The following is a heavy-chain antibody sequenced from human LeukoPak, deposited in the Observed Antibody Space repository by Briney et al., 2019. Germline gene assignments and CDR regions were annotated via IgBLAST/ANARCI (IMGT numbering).Heavy chain of an antibody. Sequence: GGSLRLSCAASGFTFSSYAMSWVRQAPGKGLEWVSAISGSGGSTYYADSVKGRFTISRDNSKNTLYLQMNSLRAEDTAVYYCTKDFLSGYDSRALDYWGQGTLVTVS. J-gene: IGHJ4*02. CDR3: TKDFLSGYDSRALDY. CDR1: GFTFSSYA. D-gene: IGHD5-12*01. CDR2: ISGSGGST. V-gene: IGHV3-23*01.